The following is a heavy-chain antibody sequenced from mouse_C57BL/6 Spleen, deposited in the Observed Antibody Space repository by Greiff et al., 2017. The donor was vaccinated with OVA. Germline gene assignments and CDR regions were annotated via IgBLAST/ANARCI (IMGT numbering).Heavy chain of an antibody. V-gene: IGHV1-64*01. CDR2: IHPNSGST. D-gene: IGHD4-1*01. J-gene: IGHJ2*01. Sequence: QVQLQQSGAELVKPGASVKLSCKASGYTFTSYWMHWVKQRPGQGLEWIGMIHPNSGSTNYNEKFKSKATLTVDTSSSTAFMQISSLTSEDSAVYYGAREGTGTPYFDYWGQGTTLTVSS. CDR1: GYTFTSYW. CDR3: AREGTGTPYFDY.